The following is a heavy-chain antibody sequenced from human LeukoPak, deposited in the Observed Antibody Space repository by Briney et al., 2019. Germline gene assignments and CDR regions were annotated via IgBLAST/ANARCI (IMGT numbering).Heavy chain of an antibody. J-gene: IGHJ2*01. D-gene: IGHD2-21*01. CDR3: ARDVGPVVIATPGYFDL. Sequence: SETLSLTCTVSGGSISSSSYYWGWIRQPPGKGLEWIGSIYYSGSTYYNPSLKSRVTISVDTSKNQFSLKLSSVTAADTAVYYCARDVGPVVIATPGYFDLWGRGTLVTVSS. CDR1: GGSISSSSYY. V-gene: IGHV4-39*07. CDR2: IYYSGST.